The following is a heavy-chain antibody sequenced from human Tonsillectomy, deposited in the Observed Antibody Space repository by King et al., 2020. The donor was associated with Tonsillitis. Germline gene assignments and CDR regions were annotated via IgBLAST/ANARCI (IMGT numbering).Heavy chain of an antibody. J-gene: IGHJ4*02. D-gene: IGHD1-26*01. CDR3: ARVSSGSYWYFDY. CDR1: GGSISSYY. Sequence: VQLQESGPGLVKPSETLSLTCTVSGGSISSYYWSWIRQRKGLEWIGYGYYSGSTNYNPSVKSRVTISVDTSKNQFSLKLRPVTAADTAVYYCARVSSGSYWYFDYWGQGTLVTVSS. V-gene: IGHV4-59*01. CDR2: GYYSGST.